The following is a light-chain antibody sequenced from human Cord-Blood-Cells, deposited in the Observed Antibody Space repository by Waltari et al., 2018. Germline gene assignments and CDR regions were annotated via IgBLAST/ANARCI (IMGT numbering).Light chain of an antibody. CDR1: QSVSSY. CDR2: DAY. Sequence: DIVWPHSPSTRSLSPGERATLSCRASQSVSSYLAWYQQKPGQAPRLLIYDAYNRATSIPARFSGSGSGTDFTLTISSLEPEDFAVYYCQQSSNLLLTFGGGTKVEIK. CDR3: QQSSNLLLT. V-gene: IGKV3-11*01. J-gene: IGKJ4*01.